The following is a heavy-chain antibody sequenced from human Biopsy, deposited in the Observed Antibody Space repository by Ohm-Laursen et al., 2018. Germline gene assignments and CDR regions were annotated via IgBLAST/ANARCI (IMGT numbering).Heavy chain of an antibody. J-gene: IGHJ3*01. CDR3: SRLYRLDDYWNDDPPDAFDV. V-gene: IGHV4-59*01. D-gene: IGHD3-3*01. Sequence: TLSLTCAVSGGSISGDYWSWIRQSPRKGLEWIGHISDRGTTNSNPYLRGRITISVDTSKNQFSLKLNSVSAADTALFFCSRLYRLDDYWNDDPPDAFDVWGQGTMVTVSS. CDR1: GGSISGDY. CDR2: ISDRGTT.